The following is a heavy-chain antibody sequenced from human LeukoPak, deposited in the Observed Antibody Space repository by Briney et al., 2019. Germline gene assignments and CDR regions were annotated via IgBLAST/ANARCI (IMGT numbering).Heavy chain of an antibody. D-gene: IGHD3-3*01. V-gene: IGHV4-59*13. CDR1: GGSISGYY. CDR2: VYYSGNT. CDR3: ARAGRFTSGRSYFFDN. J-gene: IGHJ4*02. Sequence: PSETLSLTCSVSGGSISGYYWCWIRQPPGKGLEWIAYVYYSGNTNYTPSLTNRVSISVDTSKNRFSLQLRSVTAADTAFYYCARAGRFTSGRSYFFDNWGQGTLVTVS.